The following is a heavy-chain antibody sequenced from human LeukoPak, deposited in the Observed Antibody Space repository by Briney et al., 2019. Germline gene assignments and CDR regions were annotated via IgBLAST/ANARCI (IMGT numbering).Heavy chain of an antibody. Sequence: SETLSLTCTVSGYSISSGYYWGWIRQPPGKGLEWIGSIYHSGSTYYNPSLKSRVTISVDTSKNQFSLKLSSVTAADTAVYYCAREINYYMDVWGKGTTVTVSS. V-gene: IGHV4-38-2*02. CDR1: GYSISSGYY. J-gene: IGHJ6*03. CDR3: AREINYYMDV. D-gene: IGHD3-16*01. CDR2: IYHSGST.